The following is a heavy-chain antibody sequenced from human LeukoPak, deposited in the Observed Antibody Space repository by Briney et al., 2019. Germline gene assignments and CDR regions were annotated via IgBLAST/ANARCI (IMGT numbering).Heavy chain of an antibody. CDR1: GGTFSSYA. CDR3: ASLTYYYGSGSQADFDY. Sequence: ASVKVSCKASGGTFSSYAISWVRQAPGQGLEWMGRIIPIFGIANYAQKFQGRVTITPDKSTSTAYMGLSSLRSEDTAVYYCASLTYYYGSGSQADFDYWGQGTLVTVSS. D-gene: IGHD3-10*01. CDR2: IIPIFGIA. J-gene: IGHJ4*02. V-gene: IGHV1-69*04.